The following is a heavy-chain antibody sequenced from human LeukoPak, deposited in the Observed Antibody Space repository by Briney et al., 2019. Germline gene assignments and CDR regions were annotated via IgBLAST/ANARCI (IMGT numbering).Heavy chain of an antibody. D-gene: IGHD6-6*01. J-gene: IGHJ3*02. CDR3: ARLSSSDAFDI. CDR1: GGSFSGYY. Sequence: SETLSLTCAVYGGSFSGYYWSWIRQPPGKRLEWIREINHSGSTNYNPSLKSRVTISVDTSKNQFSLKLSSVTAADTAVYYCARLSSSDAFDIWGQGTMVTVSS. CDR2: INHSGST. V-gene: IGHV4-34*01.